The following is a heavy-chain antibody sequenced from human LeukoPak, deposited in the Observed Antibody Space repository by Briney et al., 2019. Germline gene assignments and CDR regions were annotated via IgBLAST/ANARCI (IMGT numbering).Heavy chain of an antibody. CDR3: AFSTGYIPPGN. CDR2: INTGNGNT. D-gene: IGHD3-22*01. J-gene: IGHJ4*02. CDR1: GYTFTSYA. V-gene: IGHV1-3*04. Sequence: ASVKVSCKASGYTFTSYAIHWVRQAPGQRLEWMGWINTGNGNTKYSQKFQGRVTITRDTSASTAYMELSSLRSEDTAVYYCAFSTGYIPPGNWGQGTLVTVSS.